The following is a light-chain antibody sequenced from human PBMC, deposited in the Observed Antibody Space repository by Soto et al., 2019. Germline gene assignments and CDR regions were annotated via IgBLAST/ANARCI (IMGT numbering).Light chain of an antibody. CDR3: QHYTLYSAP. CDR1: QSVSSSH. V-gene: IGKV3-20*01. Sequence: EIVLTQSPGTLSLSPGERATLSCRASQSVSSSHLAWYQQKPGQAPSLLIYRSSSRATGFPDRFSGNGSGTDFTLTINRLQPDDFATYYCQHYTLYSAPFGQGTRV. J-gene: IGKJ5*01. CDR2: RSS.